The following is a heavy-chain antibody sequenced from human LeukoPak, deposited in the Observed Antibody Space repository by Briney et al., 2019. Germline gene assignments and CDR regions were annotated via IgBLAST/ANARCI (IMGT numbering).Heavy chain of an antibody. CDR1: GDSVSSNSAA. D-gene: IGHD6-19*01. V-gene: IGHV6-1*01. J-gene: IGHJ4*02. CDR3: ARGSQWLAPLDY. CDR2: TYYRSKWYN. Sequence: PSQTLSLTCAISGDSVSSNSAAWHWIRQSPSRGLEWLGRTYYRSKWYNDYAVSVKSRITINPDTSRNQFSLQLNSVTPEDTAVYYCARGSQWLAPLDYWGQGTLVTVSS.